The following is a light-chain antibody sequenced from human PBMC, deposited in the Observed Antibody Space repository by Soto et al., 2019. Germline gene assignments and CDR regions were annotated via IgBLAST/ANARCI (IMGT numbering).Light chain of an antibody. Sequence: SVCATVQDQVTLICRASQDIAIYLTWYKQKPGEAPKLLIYAASTLHGGVPSRFSGSGSGTDFALTITSLQAEGFATYYCQQLRSYPSPFGGGTKADI. J-gene: IGKJ4*01. CDR1: QDIAIY. CDR3: QQLRSYPSP. CDR2: AAS. V-gene: IGKV1-9*01.